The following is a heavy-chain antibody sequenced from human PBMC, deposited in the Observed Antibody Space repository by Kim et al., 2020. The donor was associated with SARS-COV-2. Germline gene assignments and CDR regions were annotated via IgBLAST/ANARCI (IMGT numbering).Heavy chain of an antibody. Sequence: RPSFQGQVTISVDKSISTAYLQWTSLQASDTAVYFCARPRYSSTWYPFDFWGQGTLVTVSS. J-gene: IGHJ4*02. D-gene: IGHD2-2*01. V-gene: IGHV5-51*01. CDR3: ARPRYSSTWYPFDF.